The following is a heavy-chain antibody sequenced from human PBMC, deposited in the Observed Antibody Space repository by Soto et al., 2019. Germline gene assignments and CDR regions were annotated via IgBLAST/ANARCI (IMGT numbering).Heavy chain of an antibody. D-gene: IGHD1-26*01. CDR3: ARAMGGYSGSYYVDY. CDR2: ISSNGGST. J-gene: IGHJ4*02. V-gene: IGHV3-64*01. Sequence: GGSLRLSCAASGFTFSSYAMHWVRQAPGKGLESVSAISSNGGSTYYANSVKGRFTISRDNSKNTLYLQMGSLRAEDMAVYYCARAMGGYSGSYYVDYWGQGTLVTVSS. CDR1: GFTFSSYA.